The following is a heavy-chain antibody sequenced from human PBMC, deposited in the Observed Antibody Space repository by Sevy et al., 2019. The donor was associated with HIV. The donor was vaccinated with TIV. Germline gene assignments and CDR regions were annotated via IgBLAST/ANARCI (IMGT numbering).Heavy chain of an antibody. CDR3: AKDRFGVTTYLYYYYYYGMDV. CDR2: ISYDGSNK. CDR1: GFTFSSYG. V-gene: IGHV3-30*18. D-gene: IGHD4-17*01. J-gene: IGHJ6*02. Sequence: GGSLRLSCAASGFTFSSYGMHWVRQAPGKGLEWVAVISYDGSNKYYADSVKGRFTISRDNSKNTLYLQMNSLRAEDTAVYYCAKDRFGVTTYLYYYYYYGMDVWGQGPTVTVSS.